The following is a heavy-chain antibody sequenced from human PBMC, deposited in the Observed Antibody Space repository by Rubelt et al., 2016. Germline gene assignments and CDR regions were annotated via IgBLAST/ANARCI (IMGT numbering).Heavy chain of an antibody. CDR3: ARGSSLDDAFDI. CDR2: INHSGST. D-gene: IGHD6-13*01. J-gene: IGHJ3*02. Sequence: PGKGLEWIGEINHSGSTNYNPSLKSRVTISVDTSKNQFSLKLSSVTAADTAVYYCARGSSLDDAFDIWGQGTMVTVSS. V-gene: IGHV4-34*01.